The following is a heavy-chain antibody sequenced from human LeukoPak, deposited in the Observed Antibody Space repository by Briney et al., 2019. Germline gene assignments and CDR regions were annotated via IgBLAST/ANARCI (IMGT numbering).Heavy chain of an antibody. CDR3: ARVLPADDYYDSSGYYYDAFDI. CDR1: GYTFTGYY. D-gene: IGHD3-22*01. CDR2: INPNSGGT. J-gene: IGHJ3*02. Sequence: ASVKLSCKASGYTFTGYYMHWVRQAPGQGLEWMGWINPNSGGTNYAQKFQGRVTMTRDTSISTAYMELSRLRSDDTAVYYCARVLPADDYYDSSGYYYDAFDIWGQGTMVTVSS. V-gene: IGHV1-2*02.